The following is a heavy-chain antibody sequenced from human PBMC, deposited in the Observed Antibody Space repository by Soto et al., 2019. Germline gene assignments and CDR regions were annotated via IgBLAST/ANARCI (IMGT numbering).Heavy chain of an antibody. CDR1: GGSISSSSYY. Sequence: SETLSLTCTVSGGSISSSSYYWGWIRQPPGKGLEWIGSIYYSGSSYYNPSLKSRVTISVDTSKNQFSLKLSSVTAADTAVYYCARYPLDYDILTGYLDYYYYMDVWGKGTTVTVSS. D-gene: IGHD3-9*01. J-gene: IGHJ6*03. CDR2: IYYSGSS. CDR3: ARYPLDYDILTGYLDYYYYMDV. V-gene: IGHV4-39*07.